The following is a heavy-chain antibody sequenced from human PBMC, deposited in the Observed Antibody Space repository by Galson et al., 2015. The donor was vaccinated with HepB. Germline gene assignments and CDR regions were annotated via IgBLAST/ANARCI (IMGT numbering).Heavy chain of an antibody. CDR1: GFTFSSYS. V-gene: IGHV3-21*01. J-gene: IGHJ6*02. D-gene: IGHD3-10*01. CDR2: ISSSSSYI. Sequence: SLRLSCAASGFTFSSYSMNWVRQAPGKGLEWVSSISSSSSYIYYADSVKGRFTISRDNAKNSLYLQMNSLRAEDTAVYYCARACIDSVWFGELLTGCYYYGMDVWGQGTTVTVSS. CDR3: ARACIDSVWFGELLTGCYYYGMDV.